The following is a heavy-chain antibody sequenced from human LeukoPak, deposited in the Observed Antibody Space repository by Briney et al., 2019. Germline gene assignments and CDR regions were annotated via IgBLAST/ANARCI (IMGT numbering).Heavy chain of an antibody. Sequence: PGGSQRLSCAASGFTFSSYGMHWVRQAPGKGLEWVAFIRYDGSNKYYADSVKGRFTISRDNSKNTLYLQMNSLRAEDTAVYYCAKDGRITMIVVAFQHWGQGTLVTVSS. CDR1: GFTFSSYG. J-gene: IGHJ1*01. CDR3: AKDGRITMIVVAFQH. D-gene: IGHD3-22*01. V-gene: IGHV3-30*02. CDR2: IRYDGSNK.